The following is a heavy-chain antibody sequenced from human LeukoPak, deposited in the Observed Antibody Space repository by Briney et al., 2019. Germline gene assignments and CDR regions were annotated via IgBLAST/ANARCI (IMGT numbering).Heavy chain of an antibody. Sequence: SETLSLTCTVSGGSINSDNHYWAWIRQPPGKGLEGIGSIYYSGSTYYNPSLKSRITMSVDTSKKQFSLKLSSVTAADTAVYYCASQGEDNSGLRGVFDLWGQGTMVTVSS. CDR3: ASQGEDNSGLRGVFDL. CDR1: GGSINSDNHY. V-gene: IGHV4-39*01. D-gene: IGHD6-19*01. CDR2: IYYSGST. J-gene: IGHJ3*01.